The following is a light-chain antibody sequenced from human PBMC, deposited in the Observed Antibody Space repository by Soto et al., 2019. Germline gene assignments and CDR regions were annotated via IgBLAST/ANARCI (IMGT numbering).Light chain of an antibody. CDR2: DAS. V-gene: IGKV3-11*01. J-gene: IGKJ4*01. CDR3: QQRSNS. Sequence: EIVMTQSPATLAVSPGARATLSCRASQSVSRSLTWYQQKPGQAPRLLIYDASTRATGIPPRFSGSGSGTDFTLTISSLEPEDFAVYYCQQRSNSFGGGTKVDNK. CDR1: QSVSRS.